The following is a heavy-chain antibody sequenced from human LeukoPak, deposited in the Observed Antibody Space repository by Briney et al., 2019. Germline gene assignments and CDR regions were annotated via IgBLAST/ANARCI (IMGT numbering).Heavy chain of an antibody. J-gene: IGHJ4*02. CDR1: GFTFTNAW. D-gene: IGHD3-22*01. CDR3: ARGRSSYYYDSSARWGY. CDR2: ISSSSSTI. Sequence: GGSLRLSCAASGFTFTNAWMSWVRQAPGKGLEWVSYISSSSSTIYYADSVKGRFTISRDNAKNSLYLQMNSLRAEDTAVYYCARGRSSYYYDSSARWGYWGQGTLVTVSS. V-gene: IGHV3-48*01.